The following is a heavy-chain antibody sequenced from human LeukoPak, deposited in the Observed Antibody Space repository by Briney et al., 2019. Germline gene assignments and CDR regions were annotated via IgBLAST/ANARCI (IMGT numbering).Heavy chain of an antibody. CDR3: RWEKSVYYGLDV. D-gene: IGHD1-26*01. J-gene: IGHJ6*02. V-gene: IGHV3-15*01. CDR1: GFAFTDAW. CDR2: IKSKGSGGTS. Sequence: GGTLRLSCAASGFAFTDAWMSWVRQAPGKGLEWVGRIKSKGSGGTSDCAAPVKGRFTISRDDSKNTLYLQMNSLSTEDTAVYYCRWEKSVYYGLDVWGQGTTVTVSS.